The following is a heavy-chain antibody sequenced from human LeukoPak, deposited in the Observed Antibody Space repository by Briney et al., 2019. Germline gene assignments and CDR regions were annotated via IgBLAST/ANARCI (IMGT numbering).Heavy chain of an antibody. D-gene: IGHD1-26*01. V-gene: IGHV2-5*02. CDR1: GFSLSTSGVG. CDR3: AHRIVGATLFDY. J-gene: IGHJ4*02. Sequence: SGPTLVKPTQPLTLTCTFSGFSLSTSGVGVGWIRQPPGKALEWLALIYWDDDKRYSPSLKSRLTITKDTSKNQVVLTMTNMDPVDTATYYCAHRIVGATLFDYWGQGTLVTVSS. CDR2: IYWDDDK.